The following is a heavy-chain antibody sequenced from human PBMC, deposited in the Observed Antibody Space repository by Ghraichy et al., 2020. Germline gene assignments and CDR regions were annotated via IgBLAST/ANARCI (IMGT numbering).Heavy chain of an antibody. CDR2: IYTSGST. D-gene: IGHD6-25*01. J-gene: IGHJ2*01. CDR3: ARGSRQKEQRGYFDL. V-gene: IGHV4-4*09. CDR1: GGSISSYY. Sequence: SETLSLTCTVSGGSISSYYWSWIRQPPGKGLEWIGYIYTSGSTNYNPSLKSRVTISVDTSKNQFSLKLSSVTAADTAVYYCARGSRQKEQRGYFDLWGRGTLVTVSS.